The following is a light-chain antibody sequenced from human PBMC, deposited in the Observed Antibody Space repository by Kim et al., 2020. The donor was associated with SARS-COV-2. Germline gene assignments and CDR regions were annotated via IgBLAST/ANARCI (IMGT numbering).Light chain of an antibody. Sequence: QRVTISGTGSSSNIGAGYGVHWYQQLPGTAPKVIIYNNNNRPSGVPGRFSGSKSGTSASLAITGLQAEDEADYYCQSYDSSLTARVFGGGTQLTVL. CDR3: QSYDSSLTARV. J-gene: IGLJ3*02. CDR1: SSNIGAGYG. CDR2: NNN. V-gene: IGLV1-40*01.